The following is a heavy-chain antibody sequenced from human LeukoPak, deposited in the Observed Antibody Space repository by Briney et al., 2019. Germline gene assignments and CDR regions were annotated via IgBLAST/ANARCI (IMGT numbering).Heavy chain of an antibody. CDR1: GGSFSGYY. D-gene: IGHD5-12*01. CDR3: ARGVIVATTSPYYFDY. V-gene: IGHV4-34*01. J-gene: IGHJ4*02. Sequence: SETLSLTCAVYGGSFSGYYWSWIRQPPGKGLEWIGEINHSGSTNYNPSLKSRVTISVDTSKNQFSLKLSSVTAADTAVYYCARGVIVATTSPYYFDYWGQGTLVTVSS. CDR2: INHSGST.